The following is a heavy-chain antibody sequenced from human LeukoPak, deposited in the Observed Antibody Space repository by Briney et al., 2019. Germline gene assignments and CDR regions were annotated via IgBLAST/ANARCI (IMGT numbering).Heavy chain of an antibody. V-gene: IGHV3-23*01. J-gene: IGHJ4*02. D-gene: IGHD3-22*01. CDR1: GFTFSSYA. CDR2: ISGSGGST. CDR3: ASSYYYDSSGPYYFDY. Sequence: GGSLRLSCAASGFTFSSYAMSWARQAPGKGLEWVSAISGSGGSTYYADSVKGRFTISRDNSKNTLYLQMNSLRAEDTAVYYCASSYYYDSSGPYYFDYWGQGTLVTVSS.